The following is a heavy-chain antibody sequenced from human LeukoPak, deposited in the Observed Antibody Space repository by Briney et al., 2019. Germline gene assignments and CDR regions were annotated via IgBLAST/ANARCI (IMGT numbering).Heavy chain of an antibody. D-gene: IGHD1-26*01. CDR3: ATLKGRSDY. CDR1: GFTFSSYS. J-gene: IGHJ4*02. Sequence: GGSLRLSCAASGFTFSSYSMNWVRQAPGRGLEWVSYISSSSSTIYYADSVKGRFTISRDNAKNSLYLQMDSLRAEDTAVYYCATLKGRSDYWGQGTLVTVSS. CDR2: ISSSSSTI. V-gene: IGHV3-48*01.